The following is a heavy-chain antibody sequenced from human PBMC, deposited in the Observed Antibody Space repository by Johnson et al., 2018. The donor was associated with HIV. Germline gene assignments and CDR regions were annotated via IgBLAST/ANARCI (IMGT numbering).Heavy chain of an antibody. CDR3: ARRCSSSSCSHGFDL. V-gene: IGHV3-30*14. J-gene: IGHJ3*01. D-gene: IGHD2-2*01. CDR1: GFTFSSYA. CDR2: ISYDGSNK. Sequence: QVLLVESGGGVVQPGRSLRLSCAASGFTFSSYAMHWVRQAPVKGLEWVALISYDGSNKYYGDSVKGRFTISRDVSKNKLFLQMNSLRAEDTAVYYLARRCSSSSCSHGFDLWGRATMVTVAS.